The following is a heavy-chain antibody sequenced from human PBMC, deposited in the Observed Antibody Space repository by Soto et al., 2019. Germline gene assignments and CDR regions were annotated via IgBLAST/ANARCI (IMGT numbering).Heavy chain of an antibody. CDR3: ARTSGGYCSSTSCYTD. V-gene: IGHV4-59*08. D-gene: IGHD2-2*02. CDR1: GGSISSYY. J-gene: IGHJ4*02. Sequence: SETLSLTCTVSGGSISSYYWSWIRQPPGKGLEWIGYIYYSGSTNYNPSLKSRVTISVDTSKNQFSLKLSSVTAADTAVYYCARTSGGYCSSTSCYTDWGQGTLVTVSS. CDR2: IYYSGST.